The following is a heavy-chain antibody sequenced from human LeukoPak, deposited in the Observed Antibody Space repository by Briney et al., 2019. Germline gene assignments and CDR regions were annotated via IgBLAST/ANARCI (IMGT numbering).Heavy chain of an antibody. Sequence: GGSLRLSCAASGFTFSSYWMSWVRQAPGKGLEWVANIKQDGSEKYYVDSVKGRFTISRDNAKNSLYLQMNSLRAEDTVVYYCARGYCSSTSCYRPLYFDYWGQGTLVTVSS. CDR2: IKQDGSEK. CDR1: GFTFSSYW. D-gene: IGHD2-2*01. CDR3: ARGYCSSTSCYRPLYFDY. J-gene: IGHJ4*02. V-gene: IGHV3-7*01.